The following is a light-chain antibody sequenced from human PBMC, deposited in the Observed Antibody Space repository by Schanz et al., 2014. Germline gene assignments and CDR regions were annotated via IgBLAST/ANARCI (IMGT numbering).Light chain of an antibody. J-gene: IGLJ2*01. CDR2: EGN. Sequence: QSALTQPPSASGSPGQSVTISCTGTSSDVGGYNYVSWYQQHPGKAPKLMIYEGNKRPSGVPDRFSGSKSGDTASLTVSGLQAEDDADYYCSSYAGSRNLVFGGGTKVTVL. CDR1: SSDVGGYNY. CDR3: SSYAGSRNLV. V-gene: IGLV2-8*01.